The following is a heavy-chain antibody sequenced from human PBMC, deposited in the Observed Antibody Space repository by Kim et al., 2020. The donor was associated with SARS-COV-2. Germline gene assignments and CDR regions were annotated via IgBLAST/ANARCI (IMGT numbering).Heavy chain of an antibody. D-gene: IGHD3-16*01. V-gene: IGHV4-59*13. Sequence: SETLSLTCAVSGGSISSYYWSWIRQPPGKGLEWIGHIYYSRSTNYNPSLKSRVTISLDTSNIQFSLNLSYVTAADTAIYYCARDGGGGAFSPWGQGTLVTVSS. CDR1: GGSISSYY. J-gene: IGHJ4*02. CDR2: IYYSRST. CDR3: ARDGGGGAFSP.